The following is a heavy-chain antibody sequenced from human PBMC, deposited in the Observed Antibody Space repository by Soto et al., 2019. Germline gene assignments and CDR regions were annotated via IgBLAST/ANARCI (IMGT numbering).Heavy chain of an antibody. Sequence: SETLSLTCTVSGGSISSSSYYWGWIRQPPGKGLEWIGSIYYSGSTYYNPSLKSRVTISVDTSKNQFSLKLSSVTAADTAVYYCARAGELLDYYYYYMDVWGKGTTVTVSS. CDR3: ARAGELLDYYYYYMDV. V-gene: IGHV4-39*01. D-gene: IGHD3-10*01. J-gene: IGHJ6*03. CDR2: IYYSGST. CDR1: GGSISSSSYY.